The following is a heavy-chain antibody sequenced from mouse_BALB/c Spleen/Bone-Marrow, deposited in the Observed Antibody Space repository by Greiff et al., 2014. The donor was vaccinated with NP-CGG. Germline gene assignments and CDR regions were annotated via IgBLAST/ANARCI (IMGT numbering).Heavy chain of an antibody. CDR1: GYTFTSYW. D-gene: IGHD2-3*01. CDR3: ARSEGYYEWFAY. CDR2: INPSTGYT. J-gene: IGHJ3*01. Sequence: VQLQQSGAELAKPGASVKMSCKASGYTFTSYWMHWVKQRPGQGLEWIGYINPSTGYTEYNQKFKDKATLTADKSSSTAYMQLSNLTSEDSAVYYCARSEGYYEWFAYWGQGTLVTVSA. V-gene: IGHV1-7*01.